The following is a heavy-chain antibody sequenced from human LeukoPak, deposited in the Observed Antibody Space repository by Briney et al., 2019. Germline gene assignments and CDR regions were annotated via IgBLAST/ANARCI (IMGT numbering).Heavy chain of an antibody. CDR3: ARDVCSSTSCYAFDY. CDR1: GGSFSGYY. D-gene: IGHD2-2*01. J-gene: IGHJ4*02. Sequence: PSETLSLTCAVYGGSFSGYYWSWIRQPPGKGLEWIGEINHSGSTNYNPSLKSRVTISVDTSKNQFSLKLSSVTAADTAVYYCARDVCSSTSCYAFDYWGQGTLVTVSS. V-gene: IGHV4-34*01. CDR2: INHSGST.